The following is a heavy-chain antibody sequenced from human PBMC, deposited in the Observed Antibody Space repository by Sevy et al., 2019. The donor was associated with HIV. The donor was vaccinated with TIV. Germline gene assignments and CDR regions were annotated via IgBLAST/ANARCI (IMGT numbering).Heavy chain of an antibody. Sequence: ASVKVSCKASGYTFTGYYMHWVRQAPGQGLEWMGRINPNSGGTNYETKFQGRVTMTRDTSISTAYMELSRLRYDDTAVYYCAREGIVGATTSLDYWGQGTLVTVSS. J-gene: IGHJ4*02. CDR2: INPNSGGT. CDR3: AREGIVGATTSLDY. V-gene: IGHV1-2*06. CDR1: GYTFTGYY. D-gene: IGHD1-26*01.